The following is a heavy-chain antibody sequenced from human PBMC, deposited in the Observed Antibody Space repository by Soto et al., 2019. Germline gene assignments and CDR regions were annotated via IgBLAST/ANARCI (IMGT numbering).Heavy chain of an antibody. CDR3: AKDSWGGAGSGWSHDY. Sequence: EVQLLESGGGLVQPGGSLRLSCAASGFSFVNYAMSWVRQAPGKGLDWVSTITGSGGRTYYADSVKGRFTISRDHSKNTLYLQMNSLRAEDTAVYYCAKDSWGGAGSGWSHDYWGQGTLVTVSS. D-gene: IGHD6-19*01. CDR1: GFSFVNYA. V-gene: IGHV3-23*01. CDR2: ITGSGGRT. J-gene: IGHJ4*02.